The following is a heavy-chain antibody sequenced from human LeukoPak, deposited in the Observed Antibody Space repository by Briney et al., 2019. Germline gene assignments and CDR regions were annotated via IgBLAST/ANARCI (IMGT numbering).Heavy chain of an antibody. J-gene: IGHJ5*02. CDR2: VNWSGGTT. V-gene: IGHV3-20*04. D-gene: IGHD2-8*01. CDR3: ARLVSGGRDWFDP. Sequence: PGGSLRLSCTASGFTFEDYGMTWVRQAPGKGLEWVSRVNWSGGTTDYADSVKGRFTISRDNAKNSLYLQMNSLRAEDTAVYYCARLVSGGRDWFDPWGQGTLVTVSS. CDR1: GFTFEDYG.